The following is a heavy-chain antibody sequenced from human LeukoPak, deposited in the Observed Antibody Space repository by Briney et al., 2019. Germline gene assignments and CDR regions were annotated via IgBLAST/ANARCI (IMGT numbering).Heavy chain of an antibody. Sequence: PGGSLRLSCAASGFTFSSYAMHWVRQAPGKGLEYVSAISSNGGSTYYANSVKGRFTISRDNSKNTLYLQMNSLRAEDTAVYYCAKREMGPPYFDYWGQGTLVTVSS. V-gene: IGHV3-64*01. D-gene: IGHD5-24*01. CDR2: ISSNGGST. CDR1: GFTFSSYA. J-gene: IGHJ4*02. CDR3: AKREMGPPYFDY.